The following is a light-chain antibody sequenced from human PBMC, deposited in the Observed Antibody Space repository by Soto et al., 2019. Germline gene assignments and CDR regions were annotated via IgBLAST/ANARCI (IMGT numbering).Light chain of an antibody. V-gene: IGKV3-11*01. J-gene: IGKJ5*01. CDR3: QQRLHWPIT. Sequence: VLTQSPATLSLSPGDRVTLSCRASQTVGRYLSWYQHRPGQGPRLLVYDASNRATGVPARFSGSGSETDFTLTISSLEPEDFAVYYCQQRLHWPITFGQGTRLEIK. CDR1: QTVGRY. CDR2: DAS.